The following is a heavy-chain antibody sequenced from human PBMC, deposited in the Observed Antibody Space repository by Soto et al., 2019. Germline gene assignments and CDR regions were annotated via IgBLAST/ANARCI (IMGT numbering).Heavy chain of an antibody. J-gene: IGHJ6*03. CDR3: AREERYYYYYMDV. Sequence: PSETLSLTCTVSGGSISSYYWSWIRQPPGKGLEWIGYIYYSGSTNYNPSLKSRVTISVDTSKNQFSLKLSSVTAADTAVYYCAREERYYYYYMDVWGKGTTVTVS. V-gene: IGHV4-59*01. D-gene: IGHD1-26*01. CDR2: IYYSGST. CDR1: GGSISSYY.